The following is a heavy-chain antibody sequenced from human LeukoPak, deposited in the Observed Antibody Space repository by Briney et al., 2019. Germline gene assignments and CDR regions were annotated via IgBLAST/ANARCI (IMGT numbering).Heavy chain of an antibody. Sequence: GASVKVSCKASGYTFTSYGISWVRQAPGQGLEWMGWISTYNVNTNYAQQLQGRVTMTTDTSTSTAYVELRSLRSDDTAVYYCARGLTGTGTTYDYWGQGTLVTVSS. CDR1: GYTFTSYG. J-gene: IGHJ4*02. D-gene: IGHD3-10*01. V-gene: IGHV1-18*01. CDR3: ARGLTGTGTTYDY. CDR2: ISTYNVNT.